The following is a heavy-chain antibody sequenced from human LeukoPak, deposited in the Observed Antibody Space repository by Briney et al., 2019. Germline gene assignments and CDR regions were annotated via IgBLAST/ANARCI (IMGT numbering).Heavy chain of an antibody. D-gene: IGHD6-6*01. V-gene: IGHV1-46*01. Sequence: ASVKVSCKASGYSFTNYWLHWVRQAPGQGLEWMGVIDLLGSSTNYAQMFQGRVTMTWDTSTSTVYMELSSLRSEDTAVYYCARAMSIAARLQTIFDYWGQGTLVTVSS. CDR3: ARAMSIAARLQTIFDY. CDR2: IDLLGSST. J-gene: IGHJ4*02. CDR1: GYSFTNYW.